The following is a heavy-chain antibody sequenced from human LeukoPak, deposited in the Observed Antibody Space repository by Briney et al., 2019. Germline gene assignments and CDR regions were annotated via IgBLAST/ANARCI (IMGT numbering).Heavy chain of an antibody. CDR3: ARLPLRSIAVGYYGMDV. CDR1: GGTFSSYA. V-gene: IGHV1-69*13. D-gene: IGHD6-6*01. CDR2: IIPIFGTA. Sequence: SVKVSCKASGGTFSSYAISWVRQAPGQGPEWMGGIIPIFGTANYAQKFQGRVTITADESTSAAYMELSSLRSEDTAVYYCARLPLRSIAVGYYGMDVWGQGTTVTVSS. J-gene: IGHJ6*02.